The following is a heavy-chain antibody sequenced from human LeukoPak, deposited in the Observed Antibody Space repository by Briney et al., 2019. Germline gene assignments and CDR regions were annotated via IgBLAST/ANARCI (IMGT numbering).Heavy chain of an antibody. CDR1: GFTFSSYS. V-gene: IGHV3-20*04. D-gene: IGHD6-13*01. J-gene: IGHJ4*02. CDR3: ARILPFPGIAAAAVDY. Sequence: GGSLRLSCAASGFTFSSYSMNWVRQAPGKGLEWVSGINWDGGSTSYADSVKGRFTISRDNAKNSLYLQVNSLRAEDTALYYCARILPFPGIAAAAVDYWGQGTLVTVSS. CDR2: INWDGGST.